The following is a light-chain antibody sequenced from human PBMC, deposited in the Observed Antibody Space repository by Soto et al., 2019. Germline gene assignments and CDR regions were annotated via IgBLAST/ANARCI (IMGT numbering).Light chain of an antibody. CDR3: QSYDSSLSGPYV. Sequence: QSVLTQPPSVSGAPGQRVTIACTGSSSNIGAGYYVHWYQQFPGTAPKPLIYGGSNRPAGVPDRFSAPKSGTSASLAITGLQAEDEADYYCQSYDSSLSGPYVFGTGTKLTVL. V-gene: IGLV1-40*01. CDR1: SSNIGAGYY. J-gene: IGLJ1*01. CDR2: GGS.